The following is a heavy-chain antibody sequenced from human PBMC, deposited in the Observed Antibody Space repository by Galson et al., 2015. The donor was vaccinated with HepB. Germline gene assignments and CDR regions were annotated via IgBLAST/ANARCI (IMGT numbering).Heavy chain of an antibody. CDR1: GFTFSSYG. J-gene: IGHJ4*02. CDR3: AKRERFDYYDSSADPYFDY. V-gene: IGHV3-30*18. Sequence: SLRLSCAASGFTFSSYGMHWVRQAPGKGLEWVAVISYDGSNKYYADSVKGRFTISRDNSKNTLYMQMNSLRAEDTAVYYCAKRERFDYYDSSADPYFDYWGQGTLVTVSS. D-gene: IGHD3-22*01. CDR2: ISYDGSNK.